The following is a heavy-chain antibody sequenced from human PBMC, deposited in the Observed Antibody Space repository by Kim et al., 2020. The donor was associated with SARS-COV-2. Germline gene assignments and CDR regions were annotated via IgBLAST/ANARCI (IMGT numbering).Heavy chain of an antibody. J-gene: IGHJ6*02. D-gene: IGHD3-10*01. CDR2: IYYSGST. CDR1: GGSISSYY. CDR3: ARGGSGSYYNTKIYYYYGMDV. V-gene: IGHV4-59*08. Sequence: SETLSLTCTVSGGSISSYYWSWIRQPPGKGLEWIGYIYYSGSTNYNPSLKSRVTISVDTSKNQFSLKLSSVTAADTAVYYCARGGSGSYYNTKIYYYYGMDVWGQGTTVTVSS.